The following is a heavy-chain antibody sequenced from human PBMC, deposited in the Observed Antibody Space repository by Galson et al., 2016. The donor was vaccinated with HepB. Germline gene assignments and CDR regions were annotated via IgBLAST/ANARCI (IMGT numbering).Heavy chain of an antibody. CDR2: MNLNSGNT. J-gene: IGHJ4*02. CDR3: ARFPPPIRAQYCTSPTCYAY. D-gene: IGHD2-2*01. Sequence: SVKVSCKASGYTFTSHDIHWVRQATGQGHEWMGWMNLNSGNTGYAQKFQGRVTMTRHTSIKTAYMEGRNLRSDDTAVYFCARFPPPIRAQYCTSPTCYAYWGQGTLVAVSS. CDR1: GYTFTSHD. V-gene: IGHV1-8*01.